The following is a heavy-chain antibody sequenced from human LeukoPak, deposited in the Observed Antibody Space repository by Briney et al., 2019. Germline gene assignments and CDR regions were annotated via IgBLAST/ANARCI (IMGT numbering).Heavy chain of an antibody. CDR3: ARVNGYFDL. Sequence: PSETLSLTCAVSGGSISSGGYSWSWIRQPPGKGLEWIGYIYHSGSTYYNPSLKSRVTISVDRSKSQFSLKLSSVTAADTAVYYCARVNGYFDLWGRGTLVTVSS. J-gene: IGHJ2*01. CDR1: GGSISSGGYS. CDR2: IYHSGST. V-gene: IGHV4-30-2*01.